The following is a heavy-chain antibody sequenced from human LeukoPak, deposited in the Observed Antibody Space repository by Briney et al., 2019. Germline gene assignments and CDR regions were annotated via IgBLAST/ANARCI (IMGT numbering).Heavy chain of an antibody. V-gene: IGHV4-4*07. CDR2: IYTSGST. Sequence: SETLSLTCTVSGGSISSYYWSWIRQSAGKGLEWIGRIYTSGSTNYNPSLKSRVTMLVDTSKNQFSLKLSSVTAADTAVYFCARHSSDYYGPFDYWGQGTLVTVSS. J-gene: IGHJ4*02. CDR3: ARHSSDYYGPFDY. D-gene: IGHD6-19*01. CDR1: GGSISSYY.